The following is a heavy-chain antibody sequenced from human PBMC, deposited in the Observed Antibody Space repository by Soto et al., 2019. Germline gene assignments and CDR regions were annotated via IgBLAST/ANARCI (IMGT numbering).Heavy chain of an antibody. Sequence: QLQLQESGSGLEKPSQTVSLTCAVYGGSISSGGYSWSWIRQPPGKGLEWIGYIYHSGSTYYNPSLKRRVTISVDRSKNQFSLKLSSVTAADTAVYYCARGQVVAAQHWGQGTLVTVSS. D-gene: IGHD2-15*01. J-gene: IGHJ4*02. V-gene: IGHV4-30-2*01. CDR3: ARGQVVAAQH. CDR2: IYHSGST. CDR1: GGSISSGGYS.